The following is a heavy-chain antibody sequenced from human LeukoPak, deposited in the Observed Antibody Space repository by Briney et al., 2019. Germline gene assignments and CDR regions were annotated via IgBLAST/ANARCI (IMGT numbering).Heavy chain of an antibody. V-gene: IGHV1-69*02. D-gene: IGHD2-15*01. Sequence: EASVKVSCKASGGTFSSYTISWVRQAPGQGLEWMGRIIPILGIANYAQKFQGRVTITADKSTSTAYMELSSLRSEDTAVYYCARVGYCSGGSCYHWGQGTLVTVSS. J-gene: IGHJ5*02. CDR1: GGTFSSYT. CDR2: IIPILGIA. CDR3: ARVGYCSGGSCYH.